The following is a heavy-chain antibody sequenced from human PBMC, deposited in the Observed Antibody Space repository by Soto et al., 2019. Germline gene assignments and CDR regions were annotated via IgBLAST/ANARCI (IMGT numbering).Heavy chain of an antibody. D-gene: IGHD3-10*01. CDR1: GFTFSSYA. V-gene: IGHV3-23*01. CDR2: ISGSGGST. J-gene: IGHJ6*02. Sequence: EVQLLESGGGLVQPGGSLRLSCAASGFTFSSYAMSWVRQAPGKGLEWVSAISGSGGSTYYADSVKGRFTISRDNSNKTLYLQMSSLRAEDTAVYYCAKGPHYYGSGSQYGMDVWGQGTTVTVSS. CDR3: AKGPHYYGSGSQYGMDV.